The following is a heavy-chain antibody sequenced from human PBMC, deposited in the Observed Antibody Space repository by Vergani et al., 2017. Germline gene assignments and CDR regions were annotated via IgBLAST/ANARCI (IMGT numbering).Heavy chain of an antibody. V-gene: IGHV3-49*04. D-gene: IGHD6-19*01. Sequence: VQLVESGGGVVQPGRSLRLSCSGSGFTLGDYAMTWVRQAPGKGLEWVAFIWSKPYGGTTEYAASVKGRFTISRDDSKSIAYLQMSSLKAEDTAVYYCARDTVTGSRYFDYWGQGTLVTVSS. J-gene: IGHJ4*02. CDR1: GFTLGDYA. CDR2: IWSKPYGGTT. CDR3: ARDTVTGSRYFDY.